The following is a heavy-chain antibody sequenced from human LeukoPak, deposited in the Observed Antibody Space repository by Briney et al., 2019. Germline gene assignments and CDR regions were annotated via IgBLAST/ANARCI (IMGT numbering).Heavy chain of an antibody. V-gene: IGHV4-38-2*02. D-gene: IGHD3-22*01. CDR1: SGSISTYY. J-gene: IGHJ4*02. CDR2: IYHSGST. Sequence: PSETLSLTCTVSSGSISTYYWGWIRQPPGKGLEWIGSIYHSGSTYYNPSLKSRVTISVDTSKNQFSLKLSSVTAADTAVYYCARDGDSSGYYYGFGEVDYWGQGTLVTVSS. CDR3: ARDGDSSGYYYGFGEVDY.